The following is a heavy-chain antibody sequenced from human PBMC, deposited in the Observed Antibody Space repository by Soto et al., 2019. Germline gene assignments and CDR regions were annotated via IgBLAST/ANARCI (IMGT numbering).Heavy chain of an antibody. J-gene: IGHJ4*02. D-gene: IGHD3-10*01. V-gene: IGHV3-23*01. CDR2: ISGSGANT. CDR1: GFSFSSFA. CDR3: AKAAAYHGSASYFPFDD. Sequence: EVQLLESGGGLVQPGGSLRLSCAAPGFSFSSFALSWVRQAPGKGLEWVSSISGSGANTYYVDSVKGRFTVSRDNSKNTLYLQMSSLRGEDTAVYKCAKAAAYHGSASYFPFDDWGLGTRVTVSS.